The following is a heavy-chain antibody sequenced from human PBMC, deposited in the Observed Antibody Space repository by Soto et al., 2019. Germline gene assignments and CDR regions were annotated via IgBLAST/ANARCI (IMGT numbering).Heavy chain of an antibody. CDR3: ARASTVTTFWPSTNGHFDY. D-gene: IGHD4-17*01. J-gene: IGHJ4*02. CDR2: INPSGDST. V-gene: IGHV1-46*02. Sequence: ASVKVSCKASGGTFNNYVINWVRQAPGQGLEWMGIINPSGDSTNYAHKFQGRVTMTRDMSTSTVYMELSSLRSEDTAVYYCARASTVTTFWPSTNGHFDYWGQGTLVTVSS. CDR1: GGTFNNYV.